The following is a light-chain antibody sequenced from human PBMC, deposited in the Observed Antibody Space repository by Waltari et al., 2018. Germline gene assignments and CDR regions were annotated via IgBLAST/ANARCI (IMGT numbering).Light chain of an antibody. CDR2: EVS. J-gene: IGLJ3*02. V-gene: IGLV2-8*01. CDR3: SSYAGSNTWV. CDR1: SSDVGGYHY. Sequence: QSALTQPPSASGSPGQSVTISCTGTSSDVGGYHYVSWYKHHPGKAPKFMIYEVSNRPAGFLDRFSGSKSGNTASLTVSVLQAEDEADYYCSSYAGSNTWVFGGGTKLTVL.